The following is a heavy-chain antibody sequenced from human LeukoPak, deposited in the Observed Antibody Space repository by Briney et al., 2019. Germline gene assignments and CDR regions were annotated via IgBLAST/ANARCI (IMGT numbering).Heavy chain of an antibody. Sequence: SETLSLTCGVSGGSIDITNYWSWIRQPPGKGLEWIGYIYYSGSTNYNPSLKSRVTISVDTSKNQFSLKLSSVTAADTAVYYCARGSIAAAEGSHWFDPWGQGTLVTVSS. CDR2: IYYSGST. CDR1: GGSIDITNY. J-gene: IGHJ5*02. D-gene: IGHD6-13*01. CDR3: ARGSIAAAEGSHWFDP. V-gene: IGHV4-59*01.